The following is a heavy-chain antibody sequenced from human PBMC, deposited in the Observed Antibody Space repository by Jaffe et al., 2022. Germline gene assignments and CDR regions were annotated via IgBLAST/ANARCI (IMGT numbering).Heavy chain of an antibody. CDR2: INPSGGST. CDR1: GYTFTSYY. CDR3: ARGGHFDYGSGSYSDY. Sequence: QVQLVQSGAEVKKPGASVKVSCKASGYTFTSYYMHWVRQAPGQGLEWMGIINPSGGSTSYAQKFQGRVTMTRDTSTSTVYMELSSLRSEDTAVYYCARGGHFDYGSGSYSDYWGQGTLVTVSS. J-gene: IGHJ4*02. D-gene: IGHD3-10*01. V-gene: IGHV1-46*01.